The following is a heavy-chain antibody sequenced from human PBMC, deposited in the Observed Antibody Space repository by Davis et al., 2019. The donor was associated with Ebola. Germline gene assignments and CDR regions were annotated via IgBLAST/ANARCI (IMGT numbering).Heavy chain of an antibody. J-gene: IGHJ3*01. CDR2: ITGSGDST. CDR3: AKDTPNIWFDV. Sequence: GESLKISCAASGFIFGSYAMSWVRQAPGKGLEWVSGITGSGDSTYYADSVKGRFTISRDNSKNTLHLQMNSLRVEDTAIYYCAKDTPNIWFDVWGQGTMVAVSS. D-gene: IGHD2-15*01. V-gene: IGHV3-23*01. CDR1: GFIFGSYA.